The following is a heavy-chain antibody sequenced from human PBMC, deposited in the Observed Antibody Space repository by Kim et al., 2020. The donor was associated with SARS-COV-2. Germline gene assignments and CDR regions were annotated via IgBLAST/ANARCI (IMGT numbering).Heavy chain of an antibody. Sequence: GGSLRLSCAASGFTFDDYAMHWVRQAPGKGLEWVSGISWNSGSIGYADSVKGRFTISRDNAKNSLYLQMNSLRAEDTALYYCAKVGCSGGSCYFEYYFDYWGQGTLVTVSS. CDR2: ISWNSGSI. CDR3: AKVGCSGGSCYFEYYFDY. J-gene: IGHJ4*02. D-gene: IGHD2-15*01. CDR1: GFTFDDYA. V-gene: IGHV3-9*01.